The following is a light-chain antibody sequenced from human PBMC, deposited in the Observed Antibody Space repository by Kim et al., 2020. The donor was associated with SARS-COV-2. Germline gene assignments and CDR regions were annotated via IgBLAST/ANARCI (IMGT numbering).Light chain of an antibody. V-gene: IGLV2-11*01. J-gene: IGLJ2*01. CDR3: CSYAGSYTEV. CDR1: SSYVGGYNY. CDR2: DVS. Sequence: GQSVTISCTGTSSYVGGYNYVSWYQQHPGKAPKLMIYDVSKRPSGVPDRFSGSKSGNTASLTISGLQGEDEADYYCCSYAGSYTEVFGGGTQLTVL.